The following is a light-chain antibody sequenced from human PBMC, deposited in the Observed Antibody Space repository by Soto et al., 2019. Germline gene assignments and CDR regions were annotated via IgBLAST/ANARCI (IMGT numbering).Light chain of an antibody. CDR3: QQRSNWKLT. J-gene: IGKJ4*01. Sequence: EIVLTQSPATLSLSPGERATLSCRASQSVSSYLAWYRQKPGQAPRLLIYDASNRETGIPARFSGSGSGTEFTLTISSLEPEDFAVYYCQQRSNWKLTFGGGTQVDIK. CDR1: QSVSSY. CDR2: DAS. V-gene: IGKV3-11*01.